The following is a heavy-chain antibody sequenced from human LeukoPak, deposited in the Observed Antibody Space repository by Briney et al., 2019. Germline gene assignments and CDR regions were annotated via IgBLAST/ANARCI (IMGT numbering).Heavy chain of an antibody. CDR1: GFTFSSYG. Sequence: GSLRLSCAASGFTFSSYGMHWVRQAPGKGLEWIAEIYHSETTNYNPSLKSRVTMSLDKSKNLFSLKLSSVTAADTAVYYCARARVDTEGEFDPWGQGTLVTVSS. CDR2: IYHSETT. D-gene: IGHD5-18*01. J-gene: IGHJ5*02. V-gene: IGHV4-4*02. CDR3: ARARVDTEGEFDP.